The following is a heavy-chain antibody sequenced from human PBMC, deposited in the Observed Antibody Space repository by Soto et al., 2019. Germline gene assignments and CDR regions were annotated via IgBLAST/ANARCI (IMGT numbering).Heavy chain of an antibody. D-gene: IGHD2-15*01. CDR3: ARGSGYCSGGSCYSNAEYFQH. CDR2: MNPNSGNT. CDR1: GYTFTSYD. Sequence: QVQLVQSGAEVKKPGASVKVSCKASGYTFTSYDINWVRQATGQGLEWMGWMNPNSGNTGYAQKFQGRVTMTRNTSISTAYMELSSLRSEDTVVYYCARGSGYCSGGSCYSNAEYFQHWGQDTLVTVSS. V-gene: IGHV1-8*01. J-gene: IGHJ1*01.